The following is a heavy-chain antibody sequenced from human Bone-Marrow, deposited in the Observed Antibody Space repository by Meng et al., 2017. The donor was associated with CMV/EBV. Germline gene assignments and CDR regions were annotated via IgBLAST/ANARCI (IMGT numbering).Heavy chain of an antibody. Sequence: ASVKVSCKASGYTFTGYYMHWVRQAPGQGLEWMRWINPNSGGTNYAQKFQGRVTMTRDTSISTAYMELSRLRSDDTAVYYCARDGAVARPYYFDYWGQGTLVTVSS. CDR1: GYTFTGYY. CDR3: ARDGAVARPYYFDY. D-gene: IGHD6-19*01. V-gene: IGHV1-2*02. J-gene: IGHJ4*02. CDR2: INPNSGGT.